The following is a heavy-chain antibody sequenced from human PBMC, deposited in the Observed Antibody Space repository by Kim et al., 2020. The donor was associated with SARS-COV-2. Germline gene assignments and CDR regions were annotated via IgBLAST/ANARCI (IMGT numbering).Heavy chain of an antibody. CDR3: AKGGTTVIDN. CDR1: GFTFSSYW. Sequence: GGSLRLSCAASGFTFSSYWMHWVRQAPGKGLVWVSRINSDGSSTSYADSVKGRSTISRDNAKNTLYLQMNSLRAEDTAVYYCAKGGTTVIDNWGQGTLVTVYS. V-gene: IGHV3-74*01. CDR2: INSDGSST. J-gene: IGHJ4*02. D-gene: IGHD4-17*01.